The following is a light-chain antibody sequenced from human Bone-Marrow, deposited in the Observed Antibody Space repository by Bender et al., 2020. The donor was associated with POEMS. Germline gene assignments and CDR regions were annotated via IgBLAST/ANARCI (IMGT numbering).Light chain of an antibody. CDR3: QSYDSSLTGLYV. CDR2: DVN. CDR1: RSDVGGYNY. Sequence: QSALTQPASVSGSPGQSITISCTGTRSDVGGYNYISWYQQHPGTVPKVMIYDVNTRPSGVSDRFSGSKSGNTASLTISGLQAEDEADYYCQSYDSSLTGLYVFGTGTKVTVL. V-gene: IGLV2-14*01. J-gene: IGLJ1*01.